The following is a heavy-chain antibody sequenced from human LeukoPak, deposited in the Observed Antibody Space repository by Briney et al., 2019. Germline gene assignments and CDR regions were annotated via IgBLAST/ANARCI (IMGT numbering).Heavy chain of an antibody. CDR3: ARADLYGDYVPY. V-gene: IGHV3-21*01. D-gene: IGHD4-17*01. CDR2: ITGSGGNT. Sequence: GGSLRLSCVASGFSLSSYSMNWVRQAPGKGLEWVSLITGSGGNTYYADSVKGRFTISRDNAKNSLYLQMNSLRAEDTAVYYCARADLYGDYVPYWGQGTRVTVSS. J-gene: IGHJ4*02. CDR1: GFSLSSYS.